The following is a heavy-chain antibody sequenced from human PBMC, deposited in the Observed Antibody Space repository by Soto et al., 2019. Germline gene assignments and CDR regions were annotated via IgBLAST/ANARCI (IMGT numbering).Heavy chain of an antibody. Sequence: QVQLVQSGAEVKKPGSSVKVSCKASGGTFSSYAISWVRQAPGQGLEWMGGIIPIFGTANYAQKFQGRVTITADESTSTAYMELSSLRSEDTAVYYCATGNEGYSGPQNWFDPWGQGTLVTVSS. V-gene: IGHV1-69*01. D-gene: IGHD5-12*01. J-gene: IGHJ5*02. CDR3: ATGNEGYSGPQNWFDP. CDR1: GGTFSSYA. CDR2: IIPIFGTA.